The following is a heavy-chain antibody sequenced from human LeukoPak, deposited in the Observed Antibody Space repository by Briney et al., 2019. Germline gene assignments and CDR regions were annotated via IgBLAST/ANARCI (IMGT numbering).Heavy chain of an antibody. D-gene: IGHD3-3*01. J-gene: IGHJ4*02. CDR3: ARAKTNYDFWSAYQYYFDY. V-gene: IGHV1-69*04. Sequence: SVKVYCKASGGTFSSYAISWVRQAPGQGLEWMGRIIPILGIANYAQKFQGRVTITADKSTSTAYMELSSLRSEDTAVYYCARAKTNYDFWSAYQYYFDYWGQGTLVTVSS. CDR2: IIPILGIA. CDR1: GGTFSSYA.